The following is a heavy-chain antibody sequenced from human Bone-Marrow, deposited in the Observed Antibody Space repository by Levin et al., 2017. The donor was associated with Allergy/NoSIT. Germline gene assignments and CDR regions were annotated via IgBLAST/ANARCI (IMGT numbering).Heavy chain of an antibody. D-gene: IGHD2/OR15-2a*01. CDR2: ISYDGTNK. CDR1: GFTFSSYA. J-gene: IGHJ4*02. V-gene: IGHV3-30-3*01. CDR3: ARDGVKVSTTNWIDY. Sequence: PGGSLRLSCAASGFTFSSYAMHWVRQAPGKGLEWVAVISYDGTNKYYADSVKGRFTISRDNSKNTLYLQMNSLRAEDTAVYYCARDGVKVSTTNWIDYWGQGTLVTVSS.